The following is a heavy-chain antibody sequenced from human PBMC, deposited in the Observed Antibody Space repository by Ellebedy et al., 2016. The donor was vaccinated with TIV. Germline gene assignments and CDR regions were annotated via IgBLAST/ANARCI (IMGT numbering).Heavy chain of an antibody. CDR2: IIPIFGTA. Sequence: SVKVSCKASGGPFFSSYIISWVRQAPGQGLEWMGGIIPIFGTANYAQKFQGRVTITADESTSTAYMELSSLRSEDTAVYYCARGTGYSSGWKVGELWGQGTLVTVSS. J-gene: IGHJ4*02. V-gene: IGHV1-69*13. CDR1: GGPFFSSYI. D-gene: IGHD6-19*01. CDR3: ARGTGYSSGWKVGEL.